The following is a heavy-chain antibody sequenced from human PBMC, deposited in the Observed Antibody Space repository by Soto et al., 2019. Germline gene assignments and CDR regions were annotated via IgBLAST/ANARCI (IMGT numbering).Heavy chain of an antibody. Sequence: EEQLVESGGGLIQPGGSLRLSCVASGITVSTNYMSWVRQAPGKGLEWVSVVYSTGDTYYADSVKGRFTISRDNSKNTLYLQMNSLTAEDTAVYFCARGYGQFESCGHGTLVTVSS. CDR3: ARGYGQFES. CDR1: GITVSTNY. D-gene: IGHD5-18*01. V-gene: IGHV3-53*01. CDR2: VYSTGDT. J-gene: IGHJ5*01.